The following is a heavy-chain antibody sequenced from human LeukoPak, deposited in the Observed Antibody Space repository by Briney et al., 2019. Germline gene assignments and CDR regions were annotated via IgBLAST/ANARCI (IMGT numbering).Heavy chain of an antibody. CDR2: INAGNGNT. D-gene: IGHD4-23*01. J-gene: IGHJ4*02. Sequence: ASVKVSCKASGYTFITYAMQWVRQAPGQRLEWMGWINAGNGNTKYSQKFQGRVTITRDISASTVYMELSSLISEDTAVYYCAKDLGSVVTPPSLDYWGQGTLVTVSS. CDR3: AKDLGSVVTPPSLDY. V-gene: IGHV1-3*01. CDR1: GYTFITYA.